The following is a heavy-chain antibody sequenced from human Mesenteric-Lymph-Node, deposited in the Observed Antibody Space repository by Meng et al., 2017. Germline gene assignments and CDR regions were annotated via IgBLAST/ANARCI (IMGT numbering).Heavy chain of an antibody. D-gene: IGHD6-19*01. CDR1: CDSISSSSFY. J-gene: IGHJ4*02. V-gene: IGHV4-39*07. Sequence: LQAQESGPGLVKPSETPSLPFTVSCDSISSSSFYWGWIRQPPGKGLEWIGSIYYTGSTYYNPSLKSRVTISVDTSKNQFSLKLNSVTAADTAVYYCARDGNAGYSSGSNYWGQGTLVTVSS. CDR3: ARDGNAGYSSGSNY. CDR2: IYYTGST.